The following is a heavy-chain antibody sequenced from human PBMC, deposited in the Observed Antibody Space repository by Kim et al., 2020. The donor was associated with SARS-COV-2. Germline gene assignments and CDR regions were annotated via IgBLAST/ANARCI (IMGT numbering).Heavy chain of an antibody. CDR2: IYSGGST. CDR1: GFTFSSNY. Sequence: GGSLRLSCAASGFTFSSNYMSWVRQAPGKGLEWVSRIYSGGSTYTADSATGGFTISSISSDDTMYPQKHSLKSVDTDDTDCEYVDSGSTSCSTRPYYYYG. D-gene: IGHD2-2*02. J-gene: IGHJ6*01. V-gene: IGHV3-53*01. CDR3: EYVDSGSTSCSTRPYYYYG.